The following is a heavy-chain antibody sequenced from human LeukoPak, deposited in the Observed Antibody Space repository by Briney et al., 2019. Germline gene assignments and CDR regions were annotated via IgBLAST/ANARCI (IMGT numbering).Heavy chain of an antibody. J-gene: IGHJ4*02. CDR3: ARAHHSPLISGSYLDY. CDR2: ISSSSSYI. V-gene: IGHV3-21*01. Sequence: GGSLRLSCAASGFTFSSYSMNWVRQAPGKGLEWVSSISSSSSYIYYADSVKGRFTISRDNAKNSLYLQMNSLRAEDTAVYYCARAHHSPLISGSYLDYWGQGTLVTVSS. CDR1: GFTFSSYS. D-gene: IGHD1-26*01.